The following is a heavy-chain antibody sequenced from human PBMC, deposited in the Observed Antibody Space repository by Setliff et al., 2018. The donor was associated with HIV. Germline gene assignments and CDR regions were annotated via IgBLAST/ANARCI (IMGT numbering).Heavy chain of an antibody. CDR1: GGSFNGYY. Sequence: SETLSLTCAVYGGSFNGYYWSWIRQPPGKGLEWIGEINHSGSTNYNPSLKSRVTMSVDKSKNQFSLKLSSVTAADTAVYYCARRIDNSGSLPAKNWFDTWGQGRPVTVSS. J-gene: IGHJ5*02. V-gene: IGHV4-34*10. CDR3: ARRIDNSGSLPAKNWFDT. D-gene: IGHD3-10*01. CDR2: INHSGST.